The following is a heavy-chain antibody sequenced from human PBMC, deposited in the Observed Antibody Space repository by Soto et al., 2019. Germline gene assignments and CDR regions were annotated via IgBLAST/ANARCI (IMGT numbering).Heavy chain of an antibody. Sequence: EVQLVESGGGLVQPGGSLRLSCAASGFTFSSYDMHWVRQATGKGLEWVSAIGTAGDTYYPGSVKGRFTISRENAKNSLYLQMNSLRAGDTAVYYCARASWGYYYYMDVWGKGTTVTGSS. V-gene: IGHV3-13*01. CDR2: IGTAGDT. J-gene: IGHJ6*03. CDR1: GFTFSSYD. D-gene: IGHD3-16*01. CDR3: ARASWGYYYYMDV.